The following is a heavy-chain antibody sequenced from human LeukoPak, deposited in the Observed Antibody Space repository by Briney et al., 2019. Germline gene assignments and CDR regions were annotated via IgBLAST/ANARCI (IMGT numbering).Heavy chain of an antibody. CDR2: IWYDGSNI. CDR1: GFSFSSYG. Sequence: GGSLRLSCAASGFSFSSYGMHWVRQAPGKGLEWVAVIWYDGSNIYYTDSVRGRFTISRDNSKNTLYLQMNSLRAEDTAVYYCARFETRGFDPWGQGTLVTVSS. D-gene: IGHD1-7*01. V-gene: IGHV3-33*01. J-gene: IGHJ5*02. CDR3: ARFETRGFDP.